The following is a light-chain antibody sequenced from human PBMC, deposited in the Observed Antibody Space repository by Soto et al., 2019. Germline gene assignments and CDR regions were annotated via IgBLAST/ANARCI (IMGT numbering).Light chain of an antibody. V-gene: IGKV4-1*01. CDR2: WAS. Sequence: DIVMTQSPDSLAVSLGERATINCKSSQSVLYSSNNKNYLAWYQQKPRQPPKLLIYWASTRESGVPDRFSGSGSGTDFTLTISSLQAEDGAVYYCQQYYTTPITFGQGTKVEIK. CDR1: QSVLYSSNNKNY. J-gene: IGKJ1*01. CDR3: QQYYTTPIT.